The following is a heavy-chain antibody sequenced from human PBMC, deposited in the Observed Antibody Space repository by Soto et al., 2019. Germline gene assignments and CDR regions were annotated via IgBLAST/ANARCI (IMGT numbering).Heavy chain of an antibody. D-gene: IGHD1-1*01. V-gene: IGHV3-74*01. CDR3: ARVLTYKGFDS. CDR2: TSGDGTIT. CDR1: GFTFSSYW. J-gene: IGHJ5*01. Sequence: EVQLVESGGGLVQPGGSLRLSCAVSGFTFSSYWIHWVRQAPGEGLVWVSRTSGDGTITTYADSVKGRFTISRDNAKITLYLQMNSLRAEDTAVYYCARVLTYKGFDSWGQGTLVTVSS.